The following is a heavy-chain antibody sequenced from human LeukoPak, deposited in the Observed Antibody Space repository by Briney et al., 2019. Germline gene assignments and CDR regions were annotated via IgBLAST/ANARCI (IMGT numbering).Heavy chain of an antibody. CDR1: GTSVTDYY. J-gene: IGHJ4*02. Sequence: PSETLSLTCSVSGTSVTDYYWNWIRQPAGKGLEWLGRLLINGNNNYNPSLEGRVSMSLDTSNNQFSLELRSVTAADTAIYYCARDLRPYSTSSYFDYWGLGILVTVSS. V-gene: IGHV4-4*07. D-gene: IGHD6-6*01. CDR3: ARDLRPYSTSSYFDY. CDR2: LLINGNN.